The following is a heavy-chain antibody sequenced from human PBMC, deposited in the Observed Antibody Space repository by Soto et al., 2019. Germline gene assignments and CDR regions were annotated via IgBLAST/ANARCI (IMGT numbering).Heavy chain of an antibody. D-gene: IGHD3-3*01. J-gene: IGHJ4*02. CDR2: ISHDGSNK. CDR1: EFSFRSYG. Sequence: PGRSLRLSCAASEFSFRSYGMHWVRQTPGKGLEWVAVISHDGSNKYYADSVKGRFTISRDNSRNTLYLQMNSLRAEDTAVYYCAKVGKPGITIFGVVITDWGQGTLVTVSS. CDR3: AKVGKPGITIFGVVITD. V-gene: IGHV3-30*18.